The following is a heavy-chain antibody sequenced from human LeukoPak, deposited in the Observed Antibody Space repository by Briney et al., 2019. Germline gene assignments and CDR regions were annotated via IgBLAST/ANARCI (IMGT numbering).Heavy chain of an antibody. Sequence: ASVKVSCKASGYTFTSYGISWVRQAPGQGLEWMGWISAYNGNTNYAQKFQGRVTMTEDTSTDTAYMELSSLRSEDTAVYYCASRYGYCSGGSCRLDFDYWGQGTLVTVSS. CDR1: GYTFTSYG. CDR2: ISAYNGNT. CDR3: ASRYGYCSGGSCRLDFDY. J-gene: IGHJ4*02. V-gene: IGHV1-18*01. D-gene: IGHD2-15*01.